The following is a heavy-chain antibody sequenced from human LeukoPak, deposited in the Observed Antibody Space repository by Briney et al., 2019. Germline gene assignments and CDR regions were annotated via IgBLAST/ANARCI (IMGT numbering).Heavy chain of an antibody. D-gene: IGHD1-26*01. Sequence: ASVKVSCKASGYTFTSYGISWVRQAPGQGLEWMGWISAYNGNTNYAQKLQGRVTMTTDTSTCTAYMELRSLRSDDTAVYYCARDLRAGNIVGATPFDYWGQGTLVTVSS. CDR2: ISAYNGNT. CDR3: ARDLRAGNIVGATPFDY. CDR1: GYTFTSYG. J-gene: IGHJ4*02. V-gene: IGHV1-18*01.